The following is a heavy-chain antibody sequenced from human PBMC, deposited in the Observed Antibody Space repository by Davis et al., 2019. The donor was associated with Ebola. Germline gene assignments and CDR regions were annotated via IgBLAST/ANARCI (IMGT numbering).Heavy chain of an antibody. D-gene: IGHD1-7*01. Sequence: PSETLSLTCTVSGGSISRDGSYWTWIRQHPGKGLEWIGYIYYSGSTYYNPSLKSRFVISVDTSKNQFSLKLSSVTAADTAVYYCARVLTGPTLFDPWGHGTLVTVSS. CDR2: IYYSGST. J-gene: IGHJ5*02. CDR1: GGSISRDGSY. V-gene: IGHV4-30-4*08. CDR3: ARVLTGPTLFDP.